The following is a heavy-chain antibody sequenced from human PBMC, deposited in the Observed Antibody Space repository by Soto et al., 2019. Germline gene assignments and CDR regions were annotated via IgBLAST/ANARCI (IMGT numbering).Heavy chain of an antibody. CDR2: INPSGGST. CDR1: GYTFTSYY. V-gene: IGHV1-46*01. CDR3: ARGVSGYSSGSPRPDFDY. Sequence: ASVKVSCKASGYTFTSYYMHWVRQAPGQGLEWMGIINPSGGSTSYAQKFQGRVTMTRDTSTSTVYMELSSLRSEDTAVYYCARGVSGYSSGSPRPDFDYWGQGTLVTVSS. D-gene: IGHD6-19*01. J-gene: IGHJ4*02.